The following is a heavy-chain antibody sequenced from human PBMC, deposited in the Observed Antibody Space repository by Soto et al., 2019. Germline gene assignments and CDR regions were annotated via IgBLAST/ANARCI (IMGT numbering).Heavy chain of an antibody. CDR1: GSYISSNY. J-gene: IGHJ4*02. D-gene: IGHD1-1*01. CDR3: ARYRREAVPGYTLDN. Sequence: PSETRSLTWTLSGSYISSNYWTWIRQPPGKRLEWIGYVYNSGSTNYNPSLKTRGTISEATSKSQFSLKVNSMTAAGTAVYYCARYRREAVPGYTLDNWGRGILVTFYS. V-gene: IGHV4-59*01. CDR2: VYNSGST.